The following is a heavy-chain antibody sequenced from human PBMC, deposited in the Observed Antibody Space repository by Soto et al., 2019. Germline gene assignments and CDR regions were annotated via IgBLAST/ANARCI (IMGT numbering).Heavy chain of an antibody. D-gene: IGHD2-8*01. CDR1: GTSISSYY. J-gene: IGHJ4*02. V-gene: IGHV4-59*01. CDR3: ARYNSYAIDY. CDR2: IHYSGTT. Sequence: SETLSLTCTVSGTSISSYYWSWIRQPPGKGLEWIANIHYSGTTNYNPSLASRVTLSVDTSKNQFSLKMTSVTAADRAMYFCARYNSYAIDYWGRGTRVTVPQ.